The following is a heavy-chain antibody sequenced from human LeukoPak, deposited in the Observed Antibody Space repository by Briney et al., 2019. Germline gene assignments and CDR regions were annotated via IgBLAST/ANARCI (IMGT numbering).Heavy chain of an antibody. J-gene: IGHJ6*03. Sequence: SVKVSCKASGGTFSSYAISWVRQAPGQGLEWMGGIIPIFGTANYAQKFQGRVTITADESTSTAYMELSSLRSEDTAVYYCARDAGYSYNYYYDMDVWGKATTVTVSS. CDR2: IIPIFGTA. V-gene: IGHV1-69*13. CDR1: GGTFSSYA. CDR3: ARDAGYSYNYYYDMDV. D-gene: IGHD5-18*01.